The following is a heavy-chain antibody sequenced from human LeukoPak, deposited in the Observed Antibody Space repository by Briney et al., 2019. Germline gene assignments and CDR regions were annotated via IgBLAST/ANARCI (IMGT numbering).Heavy chain of an antibody. V-gene: IGHV3-9*01. CDR1: GFTFDDYA. J-gene: IGHJ6*02. CDR3: ARARPYYYYGMDV. CDR2: ISWNSGSI. Sequence: GGSLRLSCAASGFTFDDYAMHWVRQAPGKGLEWVSGISWNSGSIGYADSVKGRFTISRDNAKNSLYLQMNSLRAEDTALYYCARARPYYYYGMDVWGQGTTVTVSS.